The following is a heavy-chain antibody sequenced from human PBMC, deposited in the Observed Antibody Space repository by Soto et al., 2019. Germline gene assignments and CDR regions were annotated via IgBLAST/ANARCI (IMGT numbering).Heavy chain of an antibody. CDR2: ISWNSGSI. Sequence: VQLVESGGGLVQPGRSLRLSCAASGFTFDDYAMHWVRQAPGKGLEWVSGISWNSGSIGYVDSVKGRFTISRDNAKNSLYLQMNSLRAEDTALYYCAKDGGNWNYGDYWGQGTLVTVSS. CDR1: GFTFDDYA. V-gene: IGHV3-9*01. J-gene: IGHJ4*02. CDR3: AKDGGNWNYGDY. D-gene: IGHD1-7*01.